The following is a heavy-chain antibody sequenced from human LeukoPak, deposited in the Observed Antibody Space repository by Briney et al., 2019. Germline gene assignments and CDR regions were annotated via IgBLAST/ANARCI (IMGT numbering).Heavy chain of an antibody. CDR1: GYSFTSYW. Sequence: RGESLKISCKGSGYSFTSYWIAWVRQMPGKGLEWMGITYPGDSDTRYSPSFQGQVTISVDKSVSAAYLQWSSLKASDTAMYYCASPPTRECSSISCPLSYWGQGTLVTVSS. V-gene: IGHV5-51*01. D-gene: IGHD2-2*01. CDR2: TYPGDSDT. CDR3: ASPPTRECSSISCPLSY. J-gene: IGHJ4*02.